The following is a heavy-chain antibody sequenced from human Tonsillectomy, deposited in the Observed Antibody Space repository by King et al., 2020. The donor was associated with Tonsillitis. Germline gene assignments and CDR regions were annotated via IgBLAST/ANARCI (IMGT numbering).Heavy chain of an antibody. V-gene: IGHV3-30*19. J-gene: IGHJ6*02. Sequence: VQLVESGGGVVQPGRSLRLSCAASGFSISTSAMHWVRQAPGKGLEWVALISFDGGNVYYADSVQGRFTISRDTSGKTLYLQMNSLRAEDTAMYYCARDLLTVTGHNSCSGMDVWGQGTTVTVSS. D-gene: IGHD4-11*01. CDR2: ISFDGGNV. CDR1: GFSISTSA. CDR3: ARDLLTVTGHNSCSGMDV.